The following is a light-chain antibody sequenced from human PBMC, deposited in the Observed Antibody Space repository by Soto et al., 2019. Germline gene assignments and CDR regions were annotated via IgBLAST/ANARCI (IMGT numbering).Light chain of an antibody. Sequence: EIVWTPSPGTLSLSPGARATLSCRASPSVSNNYLAWYQQNTGQAPRLIIYGASNRATGIPDRFSGSGSGTDFTLTIRRLENEELAVYDCQQYGNSPSTVGQGTQGEIK. CDR1: PSVSNNY. J-gene: IGKJ1*01. V-gene: IGKV3-20*01. CDR3: QQYGNSPST. CDR2: GAS.